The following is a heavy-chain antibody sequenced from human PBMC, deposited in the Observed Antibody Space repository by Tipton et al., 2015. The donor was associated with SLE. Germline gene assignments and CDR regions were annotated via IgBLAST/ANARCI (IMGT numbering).Heavy chain of an antibody. J-gene: IGHJ2*01. D-gene: IGHD2-15*01. Sequence: TLSLTCTVSGGSISSHYWSWIRQPPGKGLEWIGYIYYSGSTNYNPSLKSRVTISVGTSKNQFSLKLSSVTAADTAVYYCARQGYCSGGSCSYWYFDLWGRGTLVTVSS. CDR1: GGSISSHY. CDR3: ARQGYCSGGSCSYWYFDL. V-gene: IGHV4-59*11. CDR2: IYYSGST.